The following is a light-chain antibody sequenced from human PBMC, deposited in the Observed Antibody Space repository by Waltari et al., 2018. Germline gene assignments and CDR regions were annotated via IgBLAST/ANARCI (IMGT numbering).Light chain of an antibody. CDR3: CSYAGAYTLVV. Sequence: QSALTQPRSVSGSPGQSVTISCTGTSNDVGNYDFVSWYQQHPGKAPKLMIYDVDKRPSGVPDRFSGSKSGNTASLTISGLLAEDEADYFCCSYAGAYTLVVFGGGTKLTVL. CDR1: SNDVGNYDF. CDR2: DVD. V-gene: IGLV2-11*01. J-gene: IGLJ2*01.